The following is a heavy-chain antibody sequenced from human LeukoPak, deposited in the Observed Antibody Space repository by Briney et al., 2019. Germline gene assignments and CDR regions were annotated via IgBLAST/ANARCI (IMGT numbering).Heavy chain of an antibody. Sequence: GGSLRLSCAASGLTFSSAVMAWVRQCPGKGLEWVASASGNGDMTYYTDSVKGRFAISRDNSRNTLFLQLSGLTFDDTARYYCAKVDIVGSRKPGMDVWGQGTTVTVSS. CDR3: AKVDIVGSRKPGMDV. CDR1: GLTFSSAV. J-gene: IGHJ6*02. CDR2: ASGNGDMT. D-gene: IGHD2-21*01. V-gene: IGHV3-23*01.